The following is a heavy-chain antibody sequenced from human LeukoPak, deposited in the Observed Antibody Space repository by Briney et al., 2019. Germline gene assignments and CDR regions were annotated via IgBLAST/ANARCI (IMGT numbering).Heavy chain of an antibody. J-gene: IGHJ4*02. CDR1: GFISSDHY. D-gene: IGHD2-15*01. Sequence: QPGGSLRLSCVASGFISSDHYIDWVRQAPGKGLEWVGRTGNRANSYSTQYAASVRGRFIILSDDSKNSLYLQMNSLKSEDTAVYYCARAVVGSGFDCWGQGSLVSVSS. CDR3: ARAVVGSGFDC. V-gene: IGHV3-72*01. CDR2: TGNRANSYST.